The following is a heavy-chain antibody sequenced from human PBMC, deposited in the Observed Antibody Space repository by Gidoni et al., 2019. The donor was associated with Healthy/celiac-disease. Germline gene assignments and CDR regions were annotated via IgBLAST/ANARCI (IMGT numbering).Heavy chain of an antibody. Sequence: QVQLVQSGAAVKKPGSSVKVSCKASGGTFSSYAISWVRQAPGQGLEWMGGIIPIFGTASYAQKFQGRVTITADESTSTAYMGLGSLRSEDTAVYYCARSLAAAGYYFDYWGQGTLVTVSS. V-gene: IGHV1-69*01. CDR1: GGTFSSYA. J-gene: IGHJ4*02. CDR2: IIPIFGTA. D-gene: IGHD6-13*01. CDR3: ARSLAAAGYYFDY.